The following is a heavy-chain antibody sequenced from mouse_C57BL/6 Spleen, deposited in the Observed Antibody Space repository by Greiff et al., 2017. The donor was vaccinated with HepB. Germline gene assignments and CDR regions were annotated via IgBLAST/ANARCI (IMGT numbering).Heavy chain of an antibody. CDR1: GFTFSSYA. V-gene: IGHV5-4*01. CDR3: AREYFGMDY. Sequence: EVQGVESGGGLVKPGGSLKLSCAASGFTFSSYAMSWVRQTPEKRLEWVATISDGGSYTYYPDNVKGRFTISRDNAKNNLYLQMSHLKSEDTAMYYCAREYFGMDYWGQGTSVTVSS. J-gene: IGHJ4*01. CDR2: ISDGGSYT.